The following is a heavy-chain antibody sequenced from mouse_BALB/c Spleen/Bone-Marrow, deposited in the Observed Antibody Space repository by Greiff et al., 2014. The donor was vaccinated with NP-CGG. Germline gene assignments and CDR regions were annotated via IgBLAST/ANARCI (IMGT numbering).Heavy chain of an antibody. J-gene: IGHJ2*01. CDR2: IDPANGST. CDR1: GFNIKDTY. V-gene: IGHV14-3*02. Sequence: EVKLVESGAELVKPGASVKLSCTASGFNIKDTYMHWVKQRPEQGLEWIGRIDPANGSTKYDPKFQGKATITADTSSNTAYLQLSSLTSEDTAVYYCVRSREYYFDYWGQGTTLTVSS. D-gene: IGHD1-1*01. CDR3: VRSREYYFDY.